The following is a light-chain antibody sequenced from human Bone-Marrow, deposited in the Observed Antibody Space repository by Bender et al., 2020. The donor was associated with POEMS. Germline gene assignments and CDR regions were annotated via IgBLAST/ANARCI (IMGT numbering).Light chain of an antibody. CDR1: SNDVGSYNL. V-gene: IGLV2-23*01. Sequence: QSVLTQPPSVSGAPGQRVTISCSGTSNDVGSYNLVSWYQHHPGKAPKLMIFEGSKRPSGVSDRFSGSRSGNTASLTISGLQAEDEADYYCCSYAGSDIHWVFGGGTKLTV. CDR2: EGS. J-gene: IGLJ3*02. CDR3: CSYAGSDIHWV.